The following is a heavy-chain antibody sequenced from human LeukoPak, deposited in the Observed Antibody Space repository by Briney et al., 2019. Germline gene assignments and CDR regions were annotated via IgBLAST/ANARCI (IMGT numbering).Heavy chain of an antibody. D-gene: IGHD6-19*01. CDR3: ARDEHYSGWFFDY. V-gene: IGHV4-34*01. Sequence: SETLFLTCAVYGGSFSGYYWSWIRQPPGKGLEWIGEINHSGSTNYNPSLKSRVTMSVDTSKNQFSLKLSSVTAADTAVYYCARDEHYSGWFFDYWGQGTLVTVSS. CDR2: INHSGST. J-gene: IGHJ4*02. CDR1: GGSFSGYY.